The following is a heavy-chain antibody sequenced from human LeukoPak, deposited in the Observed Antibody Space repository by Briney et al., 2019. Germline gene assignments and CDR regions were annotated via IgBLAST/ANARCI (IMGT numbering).Heavy chain of an antibody. CDR1: GFTFSSYE. CDR2: ISSSGSTI. D-gene: IGHD3-22*01. V-gene: IGHV3-48*03. J-gene: IGHJ4*02. CDR3: ARDRGYYDSSGYDY. Sequence: GGSLRLSCAASGFTFSSYEMNWVRQAPGKGLEWVSYISSSGSTIYYADTVKGRFTISRDNAKNSLYLQMNSLRAEDTAVYYCARDRGYYDSSGYDYWGQGTLVTVSS.